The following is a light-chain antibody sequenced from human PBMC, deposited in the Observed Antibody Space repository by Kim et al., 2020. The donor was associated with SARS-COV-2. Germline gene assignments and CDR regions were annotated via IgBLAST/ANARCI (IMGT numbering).Light chain of an antibody. CDR2: QDS. J-gene: IGLJ2*01. V-gene: IGLV3-1*01. Sequence: SYELTQPPSVSVSPGQTASITCSGDKLGYKYACWYQQKPGQSPVLVIYQDSKRPSGIPERFSGSNSGNTATLTISGTQAMDEAYYYCQAWDSSTVVFGGGTQLTVL. CDR1: KLGYKY. CDR3: QAWDSSTVV.